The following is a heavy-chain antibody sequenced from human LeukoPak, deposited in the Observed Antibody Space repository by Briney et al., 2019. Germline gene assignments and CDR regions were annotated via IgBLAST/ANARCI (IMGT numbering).Heavy chain of an antibody. V-gene: IGHV3-23*01. J-gene: IGHJ4*02. D-gene: IGHD5-24*01. CDR1: GFTFSNYA. CDR3: AKDDGWVQYAN. Sequence: PGGSLRLSCAASGFTFSNYAMSWVRQAPGKGLEWVLSISGSGGSTFYADPVKGRFTISRDNSKNTLYLQMNSLRAEDTAIYYCAKDDGWVQYANWGQGTLVTVSS. CDR2: ISGSGGST.